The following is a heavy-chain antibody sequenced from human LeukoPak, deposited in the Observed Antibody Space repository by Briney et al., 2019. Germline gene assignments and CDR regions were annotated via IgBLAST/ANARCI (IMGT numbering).Heavy chain of an antibody. CDR1: GSTFSNYW. V-gene: IGHV3-74*01. CDR3: TRRGEDGFGYRY. CDR2: INTDGSDT. Sequence: TGGDLRLSCVVSGSTFSNYWMHWVRLAPGKGLVWVSRINTDGSDTSYVDSVRGRFTVSRDNAKNTLYLQMNSLRSEDTAVYYCTRRGEDGFGYRYWGQGTLVTVSS. J-gene: IGHJ4*02. D-gene: IGHD5-12*01.